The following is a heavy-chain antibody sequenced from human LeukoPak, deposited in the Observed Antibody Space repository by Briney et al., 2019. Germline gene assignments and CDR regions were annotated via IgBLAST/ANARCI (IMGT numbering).Heavy chain of an antibody. CDR1: GFTFGDYS. V-gene: IGHV3-49*03. CDR2: IRDKRHGATT. Sequence: GGSLRLSCTASGFTFGDYSISWFRQPAGEGLGCVGSIRDKRHGATTEYAASVKGRFTISRDDSKSSAYLQMNSLKTEDTAVYYCARGAYQFDNWGQGTLVTVSS. CDR3: ARGAYQFDN. J-gene: IGHJ4*02.